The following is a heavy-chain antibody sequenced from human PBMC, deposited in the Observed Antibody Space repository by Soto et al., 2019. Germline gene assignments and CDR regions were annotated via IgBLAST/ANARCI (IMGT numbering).Heavy chain of an antibody. D-gene: IGHD6-19*01. J-gene: IGHJ4*02. V-gene: IGHV4-39*01. Sequence: SETLSLTCTVSGGSISSSSYYWGWIRQPPGKGLEWIGSIYYSGSTYYNPSLKSRVTISVDTSKNQFSLKLSSVTAADTAVYYCASQPYSSRPIHYRGQGPLVTVS. CDR2: IYYSGST. CDR1: GGSISSSSYY. CDR3: ASQPYSSRPIHY.